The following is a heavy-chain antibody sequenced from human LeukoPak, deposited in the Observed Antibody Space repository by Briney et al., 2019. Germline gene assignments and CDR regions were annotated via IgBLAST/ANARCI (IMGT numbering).Heavy chain of an antibody. CDR1: GGSISSGGYS. Sequence: PSQTLSLTCAVSGGSISSGGYSWSWIRQPPGKGLEWIGYIYHIGSTYYNPSLKSRVIISVDRSKNQFSLKLSSVTAADTAVYYCAREGSDYCSGGSCYLGGFDPWGQGTLVTVSS. V-gene: IGHV4-30-2*01. CDR3: AREGSDYCSGGSCYLGGFDP. CDR2: IYHIGST. J-gene: IGHJ5*02. D-gene: IGHD2-15*01.